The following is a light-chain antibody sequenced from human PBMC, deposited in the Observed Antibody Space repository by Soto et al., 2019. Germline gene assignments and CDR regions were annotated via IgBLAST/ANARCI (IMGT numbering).Light chain of an antibody. Sequence: EVVMAQSPATVSVSPGAGATLSCRASQSVSANVAWYHQKTSQAPRLLIYAASSRATGIPDRFSGSGSGTEFILTISSLQSEDFGLYYCQQYEDWPGTFGQGTKV. V-gene: IGKV3-15*01. CDR3: QQYEDWPGT. J-gene: IGKJ1*01. CDR1: QSVSAN. CDR2: AAS.